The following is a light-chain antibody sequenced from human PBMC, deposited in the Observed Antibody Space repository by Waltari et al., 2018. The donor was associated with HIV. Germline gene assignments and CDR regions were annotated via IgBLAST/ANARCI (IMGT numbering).Light chain of an antibody. V-gene: IGKV3-20*01. CDR3: QQYAISPGT. J-gene: IGKJ1*01. CDR2: AAS. Sequence: ESVLTQSPGIMSLSPGERDTLSCRASQSVSNTYLAWYQQKPGQAPRLLIYAASIRATGIPDRFSGSGSGTGFTLTISRVEPEDFAVYYCQQYAISPGTFGQGTKVEIK. CDR1: QSVSNTY.